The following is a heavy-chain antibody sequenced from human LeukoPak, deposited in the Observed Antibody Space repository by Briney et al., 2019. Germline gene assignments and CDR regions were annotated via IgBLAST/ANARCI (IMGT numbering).Heavy chain of an antibody. D-gene: IGHD3-10*01. CDR2: IRSSGTTI. V-gene: IGHV3-48*04. Sequence: PGGSLRLSCAASGFTFSRESMDWVRQAPGKGLEWVSYIRSSGTTIYYADSVKGRFTISRDNAKNSLYLQMSSLRVEDTAVYYCARGPAGGPFDHWGQGTLVTVSS. CDR1: GFTFSRES. CDR3: ARGPAGGPFDH. J-gene: IGHJ4*02.